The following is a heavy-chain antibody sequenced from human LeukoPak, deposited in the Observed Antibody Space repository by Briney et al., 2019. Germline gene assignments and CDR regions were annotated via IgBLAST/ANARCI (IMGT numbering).Heavy chain of an antibody. J-gene: IGHJ4*02. V-gene: IGHV4-4*02. Sequence: SGTLSLTCGVSGGSIDMTNYWSWVRQAPGKGLEWIGEIAHDGTRNYNASLRGRVAMSLDRANNQFSRSLTSVTAADTAVYYCTRENRPFCPFAYWGQGVLGTVSS. CDR1: GGSIDMTNY. D-gene: IGHD2/OR15-2a*01. CDR2: IAHDGTR. CDR3: TRENRPFCPFAY.